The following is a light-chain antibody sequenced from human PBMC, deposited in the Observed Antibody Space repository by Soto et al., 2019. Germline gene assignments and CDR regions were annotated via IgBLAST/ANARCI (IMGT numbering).Light chain of an antibody. CDR2: GNS. J-gene: IGLJ3*02. CDR3: QSYDSSLGGWV. Sequence: QSVLTQPPSVSGAPGQRVTISCTGSSSNIGAGYNVHWYQQLPGTAPKLLIYGNSNRPSGVPDRFSGSKSGTSASLAITGLQAEDEPDYYCQSYDSSLGGWVFGGGTKLTVL. CDR1: SSNIGAGYN. V-gene: IGLV1-40*01.